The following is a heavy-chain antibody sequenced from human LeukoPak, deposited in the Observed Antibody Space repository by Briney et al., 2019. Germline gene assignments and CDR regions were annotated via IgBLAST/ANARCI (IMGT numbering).Heavy chain of an antibody. D-gene: IGHD3-10*01. V-gene: IGHV4-59*01. CDR1: GVSISSYY. CDR2: IYYSGNT. Sequence: SETLSLTCTASGVSISSYYWSWIRQPPGKGLEWIGYIYYSGNTNYTPSLKSRVTILVDTSKNQFSLKLNPVTAADTAVYYCARGSGGYGDYVDYWGQGTLVTVSS. J-gene: IGHJ4*02. CDR3: ARGSGGYGDYVDY.